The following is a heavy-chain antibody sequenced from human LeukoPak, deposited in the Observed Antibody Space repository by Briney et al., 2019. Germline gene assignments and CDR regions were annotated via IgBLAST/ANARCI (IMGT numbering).Heavy chain of an antibody. CDR1: GYTFTDYY. V-gene: IGHV1-2*06. CDR2: INPNSGGT. Sequence: ASVKVSCKASGYTFTDYYIHWVRQQQAPGQGLEWMGRINPNSGGTNYAQKFQGRVTMTRDTSISTAYMELSSLSSDDTAVYFCARRVGSSSGYSFDYWGQGTLVTVSS. D-gene: IGHD5-12*01. CDR3: ARRVGSSSGYSFDY. J-gene: IGHJ4*02.